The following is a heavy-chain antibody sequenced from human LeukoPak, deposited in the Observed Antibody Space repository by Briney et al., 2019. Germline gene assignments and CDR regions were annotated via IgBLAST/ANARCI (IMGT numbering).Heavy chain of an antibody. J-gene: IGHJ4*02. D-gene: IGHD3-9*01. V-gene: IGHV3-23*01. CDR3: ATQNFDWLLDRFDY. Sequence: GGSLRLSCAASGFTISRPPMSSLRQAPGKVLERLSAISGSGGSTCYADSVKGRFTISRDNSKNTLYLQMNSLRAEDTAVYYCATQNFDWLLDRFDYSRQGTLVTVSS. CDR2: ISGSGGST. CDR1: GFTISRPP.